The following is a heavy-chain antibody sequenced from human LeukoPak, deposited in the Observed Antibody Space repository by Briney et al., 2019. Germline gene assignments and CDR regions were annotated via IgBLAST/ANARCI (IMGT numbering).Heavy chain of an antibody. V-gene: IGHV3-21*01. Sequence: GGSLRLSCAASGFTFSSYGMHWVRQAPGKGLEWVSSISSGGNHIYYADSLKGRFTISRDNANNSLYLQMNSLRAEDTAVYYCARDGGSSGTGAYYMNVWGKGTTVTVSS. CDR1: GFTFSSYG. D-gene: IGHD2-15*01. CDR2: ISSGGNHI. J-gene: IGHJ6*03. CDR3: ARDGGSSGTGAYYMNV.